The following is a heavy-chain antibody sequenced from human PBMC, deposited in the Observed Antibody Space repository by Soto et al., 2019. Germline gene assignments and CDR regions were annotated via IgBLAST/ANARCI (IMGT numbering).Heavy chain of an antibody. J-gene: IGHJ4*02. CDR3: AKGPTPPAT. CDR1: GFTFSNYA. CDR2: ISDSGGST. V-gene: IGHV3-23*01. Sequence: EVQLLESGGASIQPGGSLRLSCVASGFTFSNYAMNWVRQAPGKGPEWVSCISDSGGSTYYADSVKGRFTISRDNSKSTLFLQMNSLRAEDTAIYYCAKGPTPPATWGQGTLVTVSS. D-gene: IGHD4-17*01.